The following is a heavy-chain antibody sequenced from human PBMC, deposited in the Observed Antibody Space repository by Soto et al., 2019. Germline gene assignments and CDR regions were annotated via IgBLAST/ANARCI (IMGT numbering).Heavy chain of an antibody. V-gene: IGHV3-9*01. CDR1: GFTFDDYA. CDR2: ISWNSGSI. D-gene: IGHD1-26*01. J-gene: IGHJ6*02. CDR3: AKDTLVGATDYYYYGMDV. Sequence: GGSLRLSCAASGFTFDDYAMHWVRQAPGKGLEWVSGISWNSGSIGYADSVKGRFTISRDNAKNSLYLQMNSLRAEDTALYYCAKDTLVGATDYYYYGMDVWGQGTTVTVSS.